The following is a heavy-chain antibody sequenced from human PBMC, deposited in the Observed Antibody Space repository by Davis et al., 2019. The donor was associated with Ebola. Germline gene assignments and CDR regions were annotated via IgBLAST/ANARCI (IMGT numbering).Heavy chain of an antibody. CDR3: ARVGWVPSSDY. V-gene: IGHV3-7*01. J-gene: IGHJ4*02. Sequence: GESLKISCAASGFTFSYYWMSWVRQAPAKGLEWVAYINEDGSAKYYVDSVKGRFTISRDNAKNSLHLQMNSVRAEDTAVYYCARVGWVPSSDYWGQGTLVTVSS. CDR1: GFTFSYYW. D-gene: IGHD2-2*01. CDR2: INEDGSAK.